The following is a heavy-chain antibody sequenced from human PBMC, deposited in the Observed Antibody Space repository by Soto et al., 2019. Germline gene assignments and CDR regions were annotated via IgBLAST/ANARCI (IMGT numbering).Heavy chain of an antibody. CDR2: VSGSGDST. CDR3: AKVGDYDFWSGYPYFDY. CDR1: GFTFSSYA. J-gene: IGHJ4*02. Sequence: EVQLLESGGGLVQPGGSLRLSCVASGFTFSSYAMSWVRQAPGKGLEWVSGVSGSGDSTYYADSVKGRFTISRDNSKNTVYLQISSLRAEDTATYYCAKVGDYDFWSGYPYFDYGGQGTLVTVSS. V-gene: IGHV3-23*01. D-gene: IGHD3-3*01.